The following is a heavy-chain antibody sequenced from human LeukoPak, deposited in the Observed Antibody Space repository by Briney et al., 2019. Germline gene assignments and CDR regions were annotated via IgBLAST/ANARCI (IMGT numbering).Heavy chain of an antibody. V-gene: IGHV3-30*18. CDR1: GFTFSSYG. CDR3: AKDYYDSSGYPHFDAFDI. Sequence: GRSLRLSYAAPGFTFSSYGMHWVRQAPGKGLEWVAVISYDGSNKYYADSVKGRFTISRDNSKNTLYLQMNSLRAEDTAVYYCAKDYYDSSGYPHFDAFDIWGQGTMVTVSS. J-gene: IGHJ3*02. D-gene: IGHD3-22*01. CDR2: ISYDGSNK.